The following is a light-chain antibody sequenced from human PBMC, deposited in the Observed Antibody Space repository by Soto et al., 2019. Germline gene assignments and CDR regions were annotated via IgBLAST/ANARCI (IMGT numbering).Light chain of an antibody. CDR1: QSISDN. V-gene: IGKV3-15*01. J-gene: IGKJ4*01. Sequence: EIVMTQSPATLSVSPGDSATLSCRASQSISDNVAWYQQRPGLAPRLLIYHTSTRATGVPARFSGSGSGTEFSLTISSLQSDDSAVYYCQRYDNWPRTFGGGTKVDIK. CDR2: HTS. CDR3: QRYDNWPRT.